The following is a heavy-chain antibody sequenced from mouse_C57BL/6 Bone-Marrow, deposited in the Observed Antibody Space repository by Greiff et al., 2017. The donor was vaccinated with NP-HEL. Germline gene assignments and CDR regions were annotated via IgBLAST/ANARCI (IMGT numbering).Heavy chain of an antibody. CDR2: ISSGSSTI. CDR3: ARHYDPLDY. D-gene: IGHD2-4*01. J-gene: IGHJ2*01. Sequence: EVQVVESGGGLVKPGGSLKLSCAASGFTFSDYGMHWVRQAPEKGLEWVAYISSGSSTIYYADTVKGRFTISRDNAKNTLFLQMTSLRSEDTAMYYCARHYDPLDYWGQGTTLTVSS. CDR1: GFTFSDYG. V-gene: IGHV5-17*01.